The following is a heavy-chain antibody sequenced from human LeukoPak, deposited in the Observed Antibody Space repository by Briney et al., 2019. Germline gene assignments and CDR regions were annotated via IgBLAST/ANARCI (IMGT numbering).Heavy chain of an antibody. CDR1: GFTFSNYW. J-gene: IGHJ4*02. CDR2: IKQDGSEK. Sequence: GGPLRLSCAASGFTFSNYWVSWVRQAPGKGLEWVANIKQDGSEKNYVDSVKGRFTISRDDAKNSLYLQMNSLRAEDTAVYYCARGLLAAAGIDYWGQGALVTVSS. V-gene: IGHV3-7*04. CDR3: ARGLLAAAGIDY. D-gene: IGHD6-13*01.